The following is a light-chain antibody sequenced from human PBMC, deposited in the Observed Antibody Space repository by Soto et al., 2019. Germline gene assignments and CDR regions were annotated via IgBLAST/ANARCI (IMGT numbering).Light chain of an antibody. V-gene: IGLV2-8*01. CDR3: RSYAGSNNYWV. CDR1: SSDVGGYNY. Sequence: QSALTQPPSASGSPGQSVTISCTGTSSDVGGYNYVSWYQQHPGKAPKLIIYEVTKRPSGVPDRFSGSKSGNTASLTVSGLQAEDEADYYCRSYAGSNNYWVFGGGTKLTVL. J-gene: IGLJ3*02. CDR2: EVT.